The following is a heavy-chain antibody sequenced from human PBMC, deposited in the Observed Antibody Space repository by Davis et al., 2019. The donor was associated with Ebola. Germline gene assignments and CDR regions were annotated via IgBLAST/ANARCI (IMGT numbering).Heavy chain of an antibody. CDR2: IYYSGTT. CDR1: GGSFSTYY. D-gene: IGHD5-18*01. CDR3: ASGVDTVFNY. V-gene: IGHV4-59*08. J-gene: IGHJ4*02. Sequence: MPSETLSLTCTVSGGSFSTYYWSWVRQPPGKGLEWVGYIYYSGTTHYNPSLRGRVTISVDTSKNQFSLKLSSVTAADTAVYYCASGVDTVFNYWGQGTLVTVSS.